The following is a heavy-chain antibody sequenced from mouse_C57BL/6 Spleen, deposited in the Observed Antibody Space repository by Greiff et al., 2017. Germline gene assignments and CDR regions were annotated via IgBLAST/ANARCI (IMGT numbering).Heavy chain of an antibody. CDR1: GYTFTDYE. Sequence: QVQLKQSGAELVRPGASVTLSCKASGYTFTDYEMHWVKQTPVHGLEWIGAIDPETGGTAYNQKFKGKAILTADKSSSTAYMELRSLTSEDSAVYYCTTYSNYGGYFDYWGQGTTLTVSS. CDR2: IDPETGGT. D-gene: IGHD2-5*01. CDR3: TTYSNYGGYFDY. V-gene: IGHV1-15*01. J-gene: IGHJ2*01.